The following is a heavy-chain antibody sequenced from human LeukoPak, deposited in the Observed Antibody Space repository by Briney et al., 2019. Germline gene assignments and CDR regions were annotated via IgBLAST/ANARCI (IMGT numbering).Heavy chain of an antibody. D-gene: IGHD5-18*01. V-gene: IGHV4-34*01. J-gene: IGHJ6*03. Sequence: SETLSLTCAVYGGSFSGYYWSWIRQPPGKGLEWIGEINHSGSTNYNPSLKSRVTISVDTSKNQFSLKLSSVTAADTAVYYCARKPYHYYYYYYMDVWAKGLRSPSP. CDR2: INHSGST. CDR3: ARKPYHYYYYYYMDV. CDR1: GGSFSGYY.